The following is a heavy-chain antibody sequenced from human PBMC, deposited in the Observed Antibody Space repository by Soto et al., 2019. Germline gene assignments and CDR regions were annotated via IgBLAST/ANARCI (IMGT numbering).Heavy chain of an antibody. Sequence: SETLSLTCTVSGGSISSGSYYWGWIRQPPGKGLEWIGNIFYSGSTYYNPSLRSRVTISVGTSKNQLSLRLSSVTAADTAVYYCARVYMVRGTIIRYFDYWGQGTLVTVSS. J-gene: IGHJ4*02. CDR1: GGSISSGSYY. V-gene: IGHV4-39*07. D-gene: IGHD3-10*01. CDR2: IFYSGST. CDR3: ARVYMVRGTIIRYFDY.